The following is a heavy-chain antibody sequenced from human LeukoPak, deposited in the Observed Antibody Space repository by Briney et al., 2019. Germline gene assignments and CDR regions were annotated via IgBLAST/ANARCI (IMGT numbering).Heavy chain of an antibody. CDR1: GFTFSSYS. V-gene: IGHV3-21*01. CDR2: ISSSSSYI. Sequence: PGGSLRLSCAASGFTFSSYSMNWVRQAPGKGLEWVSSISSSSSYIYYADSVKGRFTISRDNAKNSLYLQMNSLRAEDTAVYYCARGGRGIMSFRGVIQDYWGQGTLVTVSS. J-gene: IGHJ4*02. CDR3: ARGGRGIMSFRGVIQDY. D-gene: IGHD3-10*01.